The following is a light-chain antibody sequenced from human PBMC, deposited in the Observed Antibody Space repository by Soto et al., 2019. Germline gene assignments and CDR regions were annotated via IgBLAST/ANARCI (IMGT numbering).Light chain of an antibody. CDR1: RSDVGAYNS. J-gene: IGLJ3*02. CDR2: EVN. CDR3: SSYTTTSPVL. V-gene: IGLV2-14*01. Sequence: QSALTQPASVSGSPGQSITISCTGTRSDVGAYNSVSWFQQLPDKAPKLIIYEVNNRPSGVSNRFSGSKSGNTASLTISGLQAEDEADYFCSSYTTTSPVLFGGGTKLTVL.